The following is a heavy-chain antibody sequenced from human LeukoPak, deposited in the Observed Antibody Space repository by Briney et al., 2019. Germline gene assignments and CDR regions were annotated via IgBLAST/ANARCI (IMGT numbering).Heavy chain of an antibody. V-gene: IGHV3-23*01. CDR3: AKDVAYLDYDHFEY. CDR1: GFTFTTYA. CDR2: ISGGGDST. J-gene: IGHJ4*02. D-gene: IGHD4-17*01. Sequence: GRSLRLSCAASGFTFTTYAISWVRQAPGKGLEWVSAISGGGDSTFYADSVKGRFTISRDNSKKTLYLHMNNLRAEDTAVYYCAKDVAYLDYDHFEYWGRGTLVTASS.